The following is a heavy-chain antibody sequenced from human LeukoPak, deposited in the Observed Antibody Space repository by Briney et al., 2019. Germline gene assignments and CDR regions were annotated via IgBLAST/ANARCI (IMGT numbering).Heavy chain of an antibody. V-gene: IGHV4-59*12. CDR1: GGSISTYY. J-gene: IGHJ4*02. D-gene: IGHD3-22*01. CDR3: AREWGTGSMMSVYYFDY. Sequence: SSETLSLTCTVSGGSISTYYWNWIRQSPGEALEWIGYVYYSGSTYYNPSLKSRVTISVDTSKNQFSLRLSSVTAADTAVYYCAREWGTGSMMSVYYFDYWGQGTLVTVSS. CDR2: VYYSGST.